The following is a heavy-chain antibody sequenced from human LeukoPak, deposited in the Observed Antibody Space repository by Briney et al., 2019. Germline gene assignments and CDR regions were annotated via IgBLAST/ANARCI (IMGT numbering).Heavy chain of an antibody. CDR2: IYHSGSA. Sequence: SETLSLTCTVSGYSISSGNYWGCIRQPPGKGLEWIGSIYHSGSAYYNPSLKSRVTISVDTSKNQFAMRLTSVTATDTAVYYCARDNIEVVLYYWGQGILVTVSS. J-gene: IGHJ4*02. V-gene: IGHV4-38-2*02. D-gene: IGHD2-15*01. CDR3: ARDNIEVVLYY. CDR1: GYSISSGNY.